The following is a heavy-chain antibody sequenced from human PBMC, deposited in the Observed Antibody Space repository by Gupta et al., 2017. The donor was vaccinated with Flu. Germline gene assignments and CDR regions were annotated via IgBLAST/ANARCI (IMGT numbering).Heavy chain of an antibody. D-gene: IGHD2-15*01. Sequence: QVQLVQSGAEVKKPGSSVKVSCKASGGTFSSHGISWVRQAPGQGLEWMGGIIPIFATANYAQKFQGRVTITADKSTNTAYMELSSLRSEDTAVYFCARGGGMIVGYYYYMDVWGKGTTVTVSS. J-gene: IGHJ6*03. CDR2: IIPIFATA. CDR3: ARGGGMIVGYYYYMDV. V-gene: IGHV1-69*06. CDR1: GGTFSSHG.